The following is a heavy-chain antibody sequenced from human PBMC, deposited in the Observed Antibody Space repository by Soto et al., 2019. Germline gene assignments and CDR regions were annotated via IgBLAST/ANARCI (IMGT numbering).Heavy chain of an antibody. D-gene: IGHD5-12*01. V-gene: IGHV5-51*01. Sequence: PGESLKITCRGSGYNFTKNWIGWVRQMPGKGLEWMGIIYPGDSETRYSPSFQGQVTISVDKSKNTAYLHWSSLKAPDTALYYCFILYSAARRGLDYWRPGTLVTVSS. CDR1: GYNFTKNW. CDR2: IYPGDSET. CDR3: FILYSAARRGLDY. J-gene: IGHJ4*02.